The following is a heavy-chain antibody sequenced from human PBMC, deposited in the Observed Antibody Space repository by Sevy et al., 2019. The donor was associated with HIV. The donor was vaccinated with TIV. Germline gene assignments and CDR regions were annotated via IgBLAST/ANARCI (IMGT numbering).Heavy chain of an antibody. D-gene: IGHD3-10*01. V-gene: IGHV3-30*18. J-gene: IGHJ4*02. CDR3: AKGLHYGSGSYYGGTDY. Sequence: GGSLRLSCSASGFTFNGYGMHWVHQAPGKGLEWVAVILYDGSNEYYADSVKGRFTISRDNSKNTAYLQMNRLRTEDTAVYYCAKGLHYGSGSYYGGTDYWGQGTLVTVSS. CDR2: ILYDGSNE. CDR1: GFTFNGYG.